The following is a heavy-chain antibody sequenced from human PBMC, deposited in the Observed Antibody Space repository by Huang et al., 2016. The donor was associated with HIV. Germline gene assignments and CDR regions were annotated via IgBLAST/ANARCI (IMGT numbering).Heavy chain of an antibody. Sequence: QVHLVESGGGVVQPGGSLRLSCAAGGFIFRSYGMHWVRQAPGKGSEWVAVITYDGGNEDYTDSVRGRFTISRDNSKNTMYLQMDSLRAEDTAVYYCAKDQGSGWFGIDYWGQGNLVTVSS. CDR2: ITYDGGNE. J-gene: IGHJ4*02. CDR3: AKDQGSGWFGIDY. D-gene: IGHD6-19*01. CDR1: GFIFRSYG. V-gene: IGHV3-30*18.